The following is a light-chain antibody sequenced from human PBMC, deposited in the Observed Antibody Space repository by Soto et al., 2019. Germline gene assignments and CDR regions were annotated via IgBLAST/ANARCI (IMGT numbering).Light chain of an antibody. J-gene: IGKJ4*01. Sequence: DIQMTQSPSTLSASVGDRVTITCRASQSISSWLAWYQQKPGKAPKLLIHEASSLESGVPSRFSGSGSETEFTLSISSLQPDDFATYYCQQDNSYPLTFGGGTKVEIK. CDR1: QSISSW. CDR2: EAS. CDR3: QQDNSYPLT. V-gene: IGKV1-5*03.